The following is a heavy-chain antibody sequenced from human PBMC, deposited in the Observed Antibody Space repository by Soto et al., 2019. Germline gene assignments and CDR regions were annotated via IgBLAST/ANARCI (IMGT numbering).Heavy chain of an antibody. CDR2: IFSNDEK. V-gene: IGHV2-26*01. J-gene: IGHJ6*02. Sequence: QVTLKESGPVLVKPTETLTLTCTVSGFSLSNARMGVSWIRQPPGKALEWLAHIFSNDEKSYSTSLKSRLTIAKDTSKSQVVLTMTYMDPVDTATYSCARNLGYCSGGSCYGYYYYGMDVWGQGTTVTVSS. CDR3: ARNLGYCSGGSCYGYYYYGMDV. D-gene: IGHD2-15*01. CDR1: GFSLSNARMG.